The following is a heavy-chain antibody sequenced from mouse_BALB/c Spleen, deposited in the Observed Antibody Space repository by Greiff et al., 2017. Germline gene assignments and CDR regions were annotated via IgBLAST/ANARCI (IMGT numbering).Heavy chain of an antibody. CDR3: ALYYGYGTSWFAY. D-gene: IGHD1-2*01. J-gene: IGHJ3*01. Sequence: QVQLQKSGPELVRPGVSVKISCKGSSYTFTDYAMHWVKQSHAKSLEWIGVISTYYGNTNYNQKFKGKATMTVDKSSSTAYMELARLTSEDSAVYYCALYYGYGTSWFAYWGQGTLVTVSA. CDR1: SYTFTDYA. V-gene: IGHV1-67*01. CDR2: ISTYYGNT.